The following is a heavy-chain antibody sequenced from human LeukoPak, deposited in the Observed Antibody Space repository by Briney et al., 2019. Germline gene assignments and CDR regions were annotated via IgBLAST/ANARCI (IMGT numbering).Heavy chain of an antibody. CDR1: GFTFSSYG. V-gene: IGHV3-30*02. CDR2: IRYDGSNK. Sequence: GGSLRLSCAASGFTFSSYGMHWVRQAPGKGLEWVAFIRYDGSNKYYADSVKGRFTISRDNSKNTLYLQMNSLRAEDTAVYYCARTKITMIVVALDYWGQGTLVTVSS. D-gene: IGHD3-22*01. J-gene: IGHJ4*02. CDR3: ARTKITMIVVALDY.